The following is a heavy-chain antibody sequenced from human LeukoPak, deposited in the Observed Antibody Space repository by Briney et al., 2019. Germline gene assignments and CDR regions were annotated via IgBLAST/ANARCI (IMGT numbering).Heavy chain of an antibody. CDR2: MNPNSGNT. D-gene: IGHD5-18*01. V-gene: IGHV1-8*01. J-gene: IGHJ4*02. CDR1: GYTFTSYD. Sequence: GASVKVSCKASGYTFTSYDINWVRQATGQGLEWMGWMNPNSGNTGYAQKSQGRVTMTRNTSISTAYMELSSLRSEDTAVYYCARTDTAMVPVDYWGQGTLVTVSS. CDR3: ARTDTAMVPVDY.